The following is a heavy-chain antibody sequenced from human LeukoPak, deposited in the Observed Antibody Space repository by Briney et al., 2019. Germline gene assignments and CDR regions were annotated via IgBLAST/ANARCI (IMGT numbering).Heavy chain of an antibody. CDR3: ARGHSSGNPDPFDY. CDR1: GGSMSSYC. J-gene: IGHJ4*02. CDR2: IYSGGAI. D-gene: IGHD6-19*01. V-gene: IGHV3-53*01. Sequence: PSETLSLTCTVAGGSMSSYCWSWVRQAPGKGLEWVSVIYSGGAIHYADSVKGRFTISRDNSKNTLYLQMNSLRADDTAMYFCARGHSSGNPDPFDYWGQGTLVIVSS.